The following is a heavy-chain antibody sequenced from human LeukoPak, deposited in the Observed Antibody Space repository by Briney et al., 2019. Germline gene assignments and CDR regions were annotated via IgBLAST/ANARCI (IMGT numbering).Heavy chain of an antibody. D-gene: IGHD6-19*01. J-gene: IGHJ1*01. CDR1: GFTFSSYN. Sequence: GGSLRLSCAASGFTFSSYNMNWVRQAPGKGLEWVSYISSSSSTIYYADSVKGRFTISRDNAKNSLYLQMNSLRAEDTAVYYCARGYSSGWSAEYFQHWGQGTLVTVSS. CDR2: ISSSSSTI. V-gene: IGHV3-48*04. CDR3: ARGYSSGWSAEYFQH.